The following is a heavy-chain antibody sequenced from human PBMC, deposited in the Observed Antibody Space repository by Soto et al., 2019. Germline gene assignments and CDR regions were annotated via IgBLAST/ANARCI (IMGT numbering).Heavy chain of an antibody. CDR3: SGLYGSNPVRFDD. CDR2: ISGSGGSS. J-gene: IGHJ4*02. CDR1: GFTFTSYA. V-gene: IGHV3-23*01. D-gene: IGHD4-17*01. Sequence: EVQLLESGGGLVQPGGSLRLSCAASGFTFTSYAMSWVRQAPGKGLEWVSVISGSGGSSYYADSLKGRFTISRDNSKNMVYLQMNSLRAEDTTIYYCSGLYGSNPVRFDDWGQGTLVIVSP.